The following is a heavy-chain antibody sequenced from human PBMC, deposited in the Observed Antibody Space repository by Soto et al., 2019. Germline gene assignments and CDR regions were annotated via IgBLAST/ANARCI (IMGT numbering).Heavy chain of an antibody. J-gene: IGHJ6*02. CDR2: INSDGSST. Sequence: LRLSCAASGFTFSSYWMHWVRQAPGKGLVWVSRINSDGSSTSYADSVKGRFTISRDNAKNTLYLQMNSLRAEDTAVYYCARGRTTVAVYYYYYGMDVWGQGTTVTVSS. V-gene: IGHV3-74*01. D-gene: IGHD4-17*01. CDR1: GFTFSSYW. CDR3: ARGRTTVAVYYYYYGMDV.